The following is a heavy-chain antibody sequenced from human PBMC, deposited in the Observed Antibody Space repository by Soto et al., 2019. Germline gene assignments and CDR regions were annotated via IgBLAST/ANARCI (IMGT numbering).Heavy chain of an antibody. D-gene: IGHD2-2*01. CDR1: GGSISSSNW. J-gene: IGHJ6*02. CDR3: ASVVGGYYYGMDV. V-gene: IGHV4-4*02. CDR2: IYHSGST. Sequence: QVQLQESGPGLVKPSGTLSLTCAVSGGSISSSNWWSWVRQPPGKGLEWIGEIYHSGSTNYNPSLKIRVTISVVKSKNQFPLKLSSVTAADTAVYYCASVVGGYYYGMDVWGQGTTVTVSS.